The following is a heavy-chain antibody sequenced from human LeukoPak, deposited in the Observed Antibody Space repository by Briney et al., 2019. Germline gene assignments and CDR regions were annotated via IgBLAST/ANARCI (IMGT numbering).Heavy chain of an antibody. CDR2: IYYSGST. D-gene: IGHD6-19*01. Sequence: SETLSLTRTVSGGSISSTSYYWGWIRQPPGKGLEWIGSIYYSGSTYYNPSLKSRITISVDTSKNQFSLKLSSVTAADTAVYYCARLAIYSSGEDYWGQGTLVTVSS. J-gene: IGHJ4*02. CDR3: ARLAIYSSGEDY. CDR1: GGSISSTSYY. V-gene: IGHV4-39*01.